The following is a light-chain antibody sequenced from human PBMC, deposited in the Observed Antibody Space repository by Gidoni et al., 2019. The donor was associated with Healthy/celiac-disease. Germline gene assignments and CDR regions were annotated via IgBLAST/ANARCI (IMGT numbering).Light chain of an antibody. Sequence: SQSQSSLSASVGARVTITCLASQGISNYIAWYQQTPGKVPTLLIYAASTLQSGVPSRFSGSGSGTDFTLTISSLQPEDVATYYCQKYNSAPNTFGGGTKVEIK. CDR3: QKYNSAPNT. CDR1: QGISNY. CDR2: AAS. J-gene: IGKJ4*01. V-gene: IGKV1-27*01.